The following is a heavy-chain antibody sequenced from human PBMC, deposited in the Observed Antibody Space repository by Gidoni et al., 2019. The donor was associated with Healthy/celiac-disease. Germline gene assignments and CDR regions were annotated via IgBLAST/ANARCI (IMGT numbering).Heavy chain of an antibody. CDR1: GFTFSDSY. CDR2: ISSSGSTI. Sequence: QVQLVESGGGLVKPGGSLRLSCAASGFTFSDSYMSWIRQAPGKGLEWVSYISSSGSTIYYADSVKGRFTISRDNAKNSLYLQMNSLRAEDTAVYYCARGWRYYDFWSGYYTGIGDVWGKGTTVTVSS. CDR3: ARGWRYYDFWSGYYTGIGDV. J-gene: IGHJ6*04. V-gene: IGHV3-11*01. D-gene: IGHD3-3*01.